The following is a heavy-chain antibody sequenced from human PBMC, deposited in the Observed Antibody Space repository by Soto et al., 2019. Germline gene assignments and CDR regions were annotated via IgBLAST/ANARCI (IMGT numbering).Heavy chain of an antibody. CDR2: IYYSGST. J-gene: IGHJ5*02. D-gene: IGHD3-3*01. V-gene: IGHV4-39*01. Sequence: SEPLSLTCTISGGSISSSSYYWGWIRKPPRKGLEWIGSIYYSGSTYYNPSLKSRVTISVDTSKNQFSLKLSSVTAADTAVYYCASRIPETYFYFWSGHPALDGSRPRNWFDPWGQGTLVTVSS. CDR3: ASRIPETYFYFWSGHPALDGSRPRNWFDP. CDR1: GGSISSSSYY.